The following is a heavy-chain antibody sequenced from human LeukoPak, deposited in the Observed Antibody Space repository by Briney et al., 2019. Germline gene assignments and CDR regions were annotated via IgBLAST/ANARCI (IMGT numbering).Heavy chain of an antibody. Sequence: PGGSLALSCEASGFSFSKHGLNWVRQAPGKGLEWVSSISGSSSYIYYADSVKGRFTISRDNAKNSLYLQMNSLRVEDTAVYYCARWEDGELLTYWGQGTLVTVSS. CDR3: ARWEDGELLTY. D-gene: IGHD3-10*01. J-gene: IGHJ4*02. CDR2: ISGSSSYI. CDR1: GFSFSKHG. V-gene: IGHV3-21*01.